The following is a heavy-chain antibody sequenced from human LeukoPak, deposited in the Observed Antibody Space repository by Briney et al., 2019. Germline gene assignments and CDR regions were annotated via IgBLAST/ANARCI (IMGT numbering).Heavy chain of an antibody. CDR3: ARSFPYSMDV. V-gene: IGHV3-48*04. CDR1: GFTFSSYS. CDR2: ITTSTTI. J-gene: IGHJ6*02. Sequence: GGSLRLSCAASGFTFSSYSMNWVRQAPGKGLEWVSYITTSTTIYYADSVRGRFTISRDNAQNSLYLQMNSLRTEDTAVYYCARSFPYSMDVWGQGTTVTVSS.